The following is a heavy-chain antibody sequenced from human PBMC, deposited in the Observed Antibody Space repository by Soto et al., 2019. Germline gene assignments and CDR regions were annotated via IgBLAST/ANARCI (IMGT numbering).Heavy chain of an antibody. CDR3: ARAGGLLLDY. CDR1: GFTFSSYA. Sequence: QVQLVESGGGVVQPGRSLRLSCAASGFTFSSYAMHWVRQAQGKGLEWVAVISYDGSNKYYADSVKGRFTISRDISKNPLYLQMNSMRAEDTAVYYCARAGGLLLDYWGQGTLVTVSS. D-gene: IGHD2-15*01. J-gene: IGHJ4*02. V-gene: IGHV3-30-3*01. CDR2: ISYDGSNK.